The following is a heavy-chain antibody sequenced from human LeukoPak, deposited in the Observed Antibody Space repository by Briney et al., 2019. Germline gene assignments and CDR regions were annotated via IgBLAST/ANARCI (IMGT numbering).Heavy chain of an antibody. Sequence: SETLSLTCTVSGGSISSSSYYWGWIRQPPGKGLEWIGGIYYSGSTYYNPSLKSRVTISVDTSKNQFSLKLSSVTAADTAVYYCASAYYDSSVDYFDYWGQGTLVTVSS. J-gene: IGHJ4*02. CDR2: IYYSGST. CDR1: GGSISSSSYY. CDR3: ASAYYDSSVDYFDY. V-gene: IGHV4-39*01. D-gene: IGHD3-22*01.